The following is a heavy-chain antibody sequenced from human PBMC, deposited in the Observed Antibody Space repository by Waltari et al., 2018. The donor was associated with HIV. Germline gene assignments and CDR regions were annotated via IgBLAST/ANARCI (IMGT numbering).Heavy chain of an antibody. CDR1: GGAFVSHT. V-gene: IGHV1-69*08. Sequence: QVQLVQSGAEVKKPGSSVKVFCKASGGAFVSHTINWVRQAPGQGLEWMGRAIPMFGTANYAQKFQGRVTITADKSTSTAYMELNGLRFDDMAVYYCASARETMGVDFDSWGQGTLVTVS. D-gene: IGHD3-10*01. J-gene: IGHJ5*01. CDR3: ASARETMGVDFDS. CDR2: AIPMFGTA.